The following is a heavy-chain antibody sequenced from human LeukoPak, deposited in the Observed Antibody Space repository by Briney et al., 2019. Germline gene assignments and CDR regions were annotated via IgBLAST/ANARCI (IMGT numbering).Heavy chain of an antibody. CDR2: IYYSGST. D-gene: IGHD3-9*01. V-gene: IGHV4-39*02. CDR3: ARDHGYNDIVTGYYRKLYFDY. CDR1: CGFTSNGSNY. J-gene: IGHJ4*02. Sequence: PSEALFLTCTASCGFTSNGSNYWGWIREPPGKGLEWIGTIYYSGSTYYKPSLKGRVTISVDTAKHQLSLNLSSVAAADTAVYYCARDHGYNDIVTGYYRKLYFDYWGQGTLVTVSS.